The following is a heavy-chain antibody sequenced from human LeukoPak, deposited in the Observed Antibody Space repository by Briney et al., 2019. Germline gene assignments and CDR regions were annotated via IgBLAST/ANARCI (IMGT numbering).Heavy chain of an antibody. CDR2: ISSSSSYI. J-gene: IGHJ6*02. CDR3: ARDRYDSSGYRPLYYYYGMDV. Sequence: GGSLRLSCAASGFTFSSYSMNWVRQAPGKGLEWVSSISSSSSYIYYADSVKGRFTISRDNAKNSLYLQMNSLRAEDTAMYYCARDRYDSSGYRPLYYYYGMDVWGQGTTVTVSS. V-gene: IGHV3-21*01. D-gene: IGHD3-22*01. CDR1: GFTFSSYS.